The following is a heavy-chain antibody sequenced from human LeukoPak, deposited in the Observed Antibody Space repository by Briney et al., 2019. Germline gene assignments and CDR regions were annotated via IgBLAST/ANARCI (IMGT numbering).Heavy chain of an antibody. CDR2: MYYSGST. D-gene: IGHD5-12*01. CDR1: GGSICSYN. V-gene: IGHV4-59*01. J-gene: IGHJ5*02. Sequence: SETLSLTSTVSGGSICSYNWSWIRQRPGQGRKWSGYMYYSGSTNYHRSLKSRVTISVDTSKDQFSLKMSSVTAADTAVYYCARSCRVWLRFHQGLLPWGEGTLVTVSS. CDR3: ARSCRVWLRFHQGLLP.